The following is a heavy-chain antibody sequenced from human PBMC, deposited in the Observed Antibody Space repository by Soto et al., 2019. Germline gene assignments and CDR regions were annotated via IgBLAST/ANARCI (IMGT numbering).Heavy chain of an antibody. J-gene: IGHJ4*02. CDR1: GGSPSRCY. CDR2: IYYSGST. D-gene: IGHD3-16*01. Sequence: SDTLSLPCTVSGGSPSRCYCIGCRHLPAKRLEWIGYIYYSGSTNYNPSLKSRVTISVDTSKNQFSLKLSSVTAADTAVYYCARVDGRMATINLGGYYFDYWGQGTLVTVS. CDR3: ARVDGRMATINLGGYYFDY. V-gene: IGHV4-59*01.